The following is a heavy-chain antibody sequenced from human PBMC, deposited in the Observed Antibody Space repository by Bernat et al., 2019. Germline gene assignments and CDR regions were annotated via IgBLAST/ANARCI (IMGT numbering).Heavy chain of an antibody. J-gene: IGHJ3*02. CDR3: ARDSLYGDYAFDI. D-gene: IGHD4-17*01. CDR2: IYSGGST. Sequence: EVQLVETGGGLIQPGGSLRLSCAASGFTVSSNYMSWVRQAPGKGLEWVSVIYSGGSTYYADSVKGRLTISRDNSKNTLYLQMNSLRAEDTAVYYCARDSLYGDYAFDIWGQGTMVTVSS. V-gene: IGHV3-53*05. CDR1: GFTVSSNY.